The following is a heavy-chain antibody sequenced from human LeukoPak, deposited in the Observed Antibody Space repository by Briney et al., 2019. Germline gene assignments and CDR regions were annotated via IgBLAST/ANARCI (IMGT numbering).Heavy chain of an antibody. D-gene: IGHD4-17*01. V-gene: IGHV3-23*01. J-gene: IGHJ6*02. Sequence: GASLRLSCVVSGITLSNYGMSWVRQAAGKGLEWVSGISERGGSTYYADSVKGRFTISRDNSKNTLYLQMNSLRAEDTAVYYCAKFHAVGGDYWANVYYYGMDVWGQGTTVTVSS. CDR2: ISERGGST. CDR1: GITLSNYG. CDR3: AKFHAVGGDYWANVYYYGMDV.